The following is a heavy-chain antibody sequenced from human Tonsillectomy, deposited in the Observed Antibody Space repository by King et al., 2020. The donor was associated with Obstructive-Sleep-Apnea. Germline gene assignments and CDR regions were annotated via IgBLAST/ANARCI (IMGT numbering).Heavy chain of an antibody. CDR3: AGGRDYGGGLDY. CDR1: DGSISSDGYY. Sequence: PLQESGPGLVKPSQTLSLTCTVSDGSISSDGYYWNWIRQRPGKGLEWLGYIYYSGSTYYNPSLKSRLSISVDTSKNHFALNLSSVTAADTAVYFCAGGRDYGGGLDYWGQGTLVTVSS. D-gene: IGHD4-23*01. CDR2: IYYSGST. J-gene: IGHJ4*02. V-gene: IGHV4-31*03.